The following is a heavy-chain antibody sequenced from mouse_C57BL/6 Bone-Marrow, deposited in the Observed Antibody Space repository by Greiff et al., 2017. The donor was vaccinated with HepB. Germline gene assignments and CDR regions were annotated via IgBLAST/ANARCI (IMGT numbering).Heavy chain of an antibody. CDR3: TRDYGSPGWYFDV. Sequence: EVQVVESGEGLVKPGGSLKLSCAASGFTFSSYAMSWVRQTPEKRLEWVAYISSGGDYIYYADTVKGRFTISRDNARNTLYLQMSSLKSEDTAMYYCTRDYGSPGWYFDVWGTGTTVTVSS. D-gene: IGHD1-1*01. J-gene: IGHJ1*03. V-gene: IGHV5-9-1*02. CDR2: ISSGGDYI. CDR1: GFTFSSYA.